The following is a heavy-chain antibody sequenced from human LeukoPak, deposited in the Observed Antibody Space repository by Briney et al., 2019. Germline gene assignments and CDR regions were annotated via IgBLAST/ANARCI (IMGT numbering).Heavy chain of an antibody. CDR3: ASVYGSGSQGVFDY. V-gene: IGHV3-48*03. Sequence: GGSLRLSCAASGFTFSSYEMNWVRQAPGKGLEWVSYISSSGSTIYYADSVKGRLTISRDNAKNSLYLQMNSLRAEDTAVYYCASVYGSGSQGVFDYWGQGTLVTVSS. CDR1: GFTFSSYE. J-gene: IGHJ4*02. CDR2: ISSSGSTI. D-gene: IGHD3-10*01.